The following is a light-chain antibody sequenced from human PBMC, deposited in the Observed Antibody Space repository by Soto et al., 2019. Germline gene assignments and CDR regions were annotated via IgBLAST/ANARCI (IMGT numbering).Light chain of an antibody. Sequence: DIQMTQSPSSLSASVGDSVTITCRASQNIKTYLNWYQQKPGKAPNLLIYAASSLHSGVPSRFSGSGSGTEFTLTISSLQSEDFAVYYCQQYNNWPWTFGQGTKVDIK. CDR1: QNIKTY. J-gene: IGKJ1*01. CDR2: AAS. CDR3: QQYNNWPWT. V-gene: IGKV1-39*01.